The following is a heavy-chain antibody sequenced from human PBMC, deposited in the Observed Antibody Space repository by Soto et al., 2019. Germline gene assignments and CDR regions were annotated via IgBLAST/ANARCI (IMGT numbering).Heavy chain of an antibody. CDR1: GYTFTSYG. V-gene: IGHV1-18*01. D-gene: IGHD3-3*01. CDR3: ARDSGSDFWSGYYTQVDY. Sequence: QVPLVQSGAEVKKPGASVKVSCKASGYTFTSYGIIWVRQAPGQGLEWMGWISAYNGNTNYAQKLQGRVTMTTDTSTSTAYMELRSLRSDDTAVYYCARDSGSDFWSGYYTQVDYWGQGTLVTVSS. CDR2: ISAYNGNT. J-gene: IGHJ4*02.